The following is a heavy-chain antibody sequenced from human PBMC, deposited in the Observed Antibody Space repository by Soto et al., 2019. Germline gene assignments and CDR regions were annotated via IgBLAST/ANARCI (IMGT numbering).Heavy chain of an antibody. J-gene: IGHJ3*02. CDR1: GVTFSSHG. CDR3: ARAYYYDSGAYQNAFDI. CDR2: IWYDGSNK. D-gene: IGHD3-22*01. Sequence: QVQLVESGGGVVQPGRSLRLSCSASGVTFSSHGMHWARQAPGKGLEWVAVIWYDGSNKYYADSVKGRFTISRDNSKNSLYLQMNSLRAEDTAVYYCARAYYYDSGAYQNAFDIWGQGTMVTVSS. V-gene: IGHV3-33*01.